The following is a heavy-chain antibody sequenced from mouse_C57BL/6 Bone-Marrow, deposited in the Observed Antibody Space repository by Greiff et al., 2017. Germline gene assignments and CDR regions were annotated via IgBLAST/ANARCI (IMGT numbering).Heavy chain of an antibody. D-gene: IGHD2-3*01. CDR3: TWAIYDGYSYWYFDV. J-gene: IGHJ1*03. V-gene: IGHV1-5*01. Sequence: VHVKQSGTVLARPGASVKMSCKTSGYTFTSYWMHWVKQRPGQGLEWIGAIYPGNSDTSYTQKFKGKAKLTAVTSASTAYMELSSLTNEDSAVYYCTWAIYDGYSYWYFDVWGTGTTVTVSS. CDR2: IYPGNSDT. CDR1: GYTFTSYW.